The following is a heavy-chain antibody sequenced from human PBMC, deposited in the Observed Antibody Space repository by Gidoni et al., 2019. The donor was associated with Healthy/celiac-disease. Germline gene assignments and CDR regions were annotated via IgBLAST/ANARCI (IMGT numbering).Heavy chain of an antibody. Sequence: EVQLLESGGGLVQPGGSLRLSCAASGFTFSSYAMTWVRPAPGKGLEWVSAISGSGGSTYYADSVKGRFTISRDNSKNTLYLQMNSLRAEDTAVYDCAKSPTDYDFWSGYLDYYYYYGMDVWGQGTTVTVSS. CDR1: GFTFSSYA. CDR3: AKSPTDYDFWSGYLDYYYYYGMDV. CDR2: ISGSGGST. V-gene: IGHV3-23*01. J-gene: IGHJ6*02. D-gene: IGHD3-3*01.